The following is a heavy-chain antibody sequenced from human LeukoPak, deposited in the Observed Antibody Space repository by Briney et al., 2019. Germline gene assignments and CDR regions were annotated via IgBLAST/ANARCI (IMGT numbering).Heavy chain of an antibody. CDR2: ISSTGNLV. CDR1: GFTFSSYS. Sequence: PVRSLRLSCAASGFTFSSYSMNWVRQAPGKGLELVPSISSTGNLVFYADSVKGRFTISRDNGKTSLYLQMNSLRVEDTAVYYCAREMAAIQDLDYWGQGTLVTVSS. V-gene: IGHV3-21*01. D-gene: IGHD5-24*01. CDR3: AREMAAIQDLDY. J-gene: IGHJ4*02.